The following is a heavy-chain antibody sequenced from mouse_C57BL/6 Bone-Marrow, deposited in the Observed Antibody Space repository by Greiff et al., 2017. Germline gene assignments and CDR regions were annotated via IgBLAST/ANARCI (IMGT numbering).Heavy chain of an antibody. D-gene: IGHD2-4*01. Sequence: QVQLQQPGAELVRPGSSVKLSCKASGYTFTSYWMHWVKQRPIQGLEWIGNIDPSDSETHYNQKFKDKATLTVDKSSSTAYMQLSSLTSEDSAVYYCARVEIYYDYDGYYFDYWGQGTTLTVSP. CDR2: IDPSDSET. J-gene: IGHJ2*01. CDR1: GYTFTSYW. CDR3: ARVEIYYDYDGYYFDY. V-gene: IGHV1-52*01.